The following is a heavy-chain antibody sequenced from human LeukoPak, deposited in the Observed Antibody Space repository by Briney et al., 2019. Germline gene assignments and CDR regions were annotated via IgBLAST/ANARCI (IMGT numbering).Heavy chain of an antibody. D-gene: IGHD3-3*01. CDR3: AAGRYDFWSGYHYGMDV. J-gene: IGHJ6*02. CDR1: GFTFTSSA. Sequence: GTSVKVSCKACGFTFTSSAMQWVRQARGQRLEWIGWIVVGSGNTNYAQKFQERVTITRDMSTSTAYMELSSLRSEDTAVYYCAAGRYDFWSGYHYGMDVWGQGTTVTVSS. V-gene: IGHV1-58*02. CDR2: IVVGSGNT.